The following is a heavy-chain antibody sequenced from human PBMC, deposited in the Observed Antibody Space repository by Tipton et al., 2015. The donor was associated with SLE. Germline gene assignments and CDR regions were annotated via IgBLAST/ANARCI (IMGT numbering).Heavy chain of an antibody. D-gene: IGHD3-10*01. CDR2: IRSKSNGGTA. Sequence: SLRLSCTASGLNFGDYALSWVRHAPGKGLEWVGFIRSKSNGGTAEYAASVKDRFTISRDDSKSVAYLQMDSLRSEDTAVYYCTRGTGSRHYYSMDVWGSGTTVTVSS. V-gene: IGHV3-49*04. CDR3: TRGTGSRHYYSMDV. CDR1: GLNFGDYA. J-gene: IGHJ6*03.